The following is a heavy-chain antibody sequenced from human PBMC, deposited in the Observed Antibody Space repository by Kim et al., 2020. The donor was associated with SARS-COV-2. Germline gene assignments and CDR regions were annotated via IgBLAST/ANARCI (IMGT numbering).Heavy chain of an antibody. CDR1: GFTFSNAW. Sequence: GGSLRLSCAASGFTFSNAWMSWVRQAPGKGLEWVGHIKSKTDGGTTDYAAPVKGRFTISRDDSKNTLYLQMNSLKTEDTAVYYCTTFDCSSTSCYRDYYYYGMDVWGQGTTVTVSS. J-gene: IGHJ6*02. CDR2: IKSKTDGGTT. V-gene: IGHV3-15*01. D-gene: IGHD2-2*02. CDR3: TTFDCSSTSCYRDYYYYGMDV.